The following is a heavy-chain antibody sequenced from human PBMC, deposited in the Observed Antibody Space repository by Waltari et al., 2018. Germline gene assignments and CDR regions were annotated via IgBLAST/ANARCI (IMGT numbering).Heavy chain of an antibody. V-gene: IGHV4-34*01. D-gene: IGHD6-6*01. CDR1: GGSFSVYY. Sequence: QVQLQQWGAGLLRPSETLSLTCAVYGGSFSVYYWSWIHQPPGKGLEWIGEVNYYGRTNYNPSLNSRVTISVDRSKKQFSLKVTSVTAADTALYFCAGVAPIVPYYGLNVWGQGTTVAVSS. J-gene: IGHJ6*02. CDR2: VNYYGRT. CDR3: AGVAPIVPYYGLNV.